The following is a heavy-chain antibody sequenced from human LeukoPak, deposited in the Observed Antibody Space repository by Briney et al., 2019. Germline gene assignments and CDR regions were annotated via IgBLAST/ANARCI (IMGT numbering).Heavy chain of an antibody. V-gene: IGHV4-38-2*01. CDR2: IYHSGST. J-gene: IGHJ3*02. CDR3: ARHKEGATTAFDI. D-gene: IGHD1-26*01. CDR1: GYSISSDYY. Sequence: PSETLSLTCAVSGYSISSDYYWGWIRPPRGKGLEWIGRIYHSGSTHYNPSLTGRVNISVDASKNPLFLKLSPVTAADTAVYYCARHKEGATTAFDIWGQETMVTVSS.